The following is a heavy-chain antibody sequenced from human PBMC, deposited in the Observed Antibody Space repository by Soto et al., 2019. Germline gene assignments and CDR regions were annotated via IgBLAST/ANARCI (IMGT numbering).Heavy chain of an antibody. CDR3: AAFYYYYGMDV. CDR2: INSDGSST. J-gene: IGHJ6*02. CDR1: GFTFSSYC. V-gene: IGHV3-74*01. Sequence: GGSLRLSCAASGFTFSSYCMHWVRQAPGKGLVWVSRINSDGSSTSYADSVKGRFTISRDNANNTLYLQMNSLRAEDTAVYYCAAFYYYYGMDVWGQGTTVTVSS. D-gene: IGHD3-3*02.